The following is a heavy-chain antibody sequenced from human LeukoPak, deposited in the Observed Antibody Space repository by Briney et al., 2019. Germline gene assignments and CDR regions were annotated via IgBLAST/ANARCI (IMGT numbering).Heavy chain of an antibody. V-gene: IGHV3-21*06. J-gene: IGHJ4*02. CDR2: ISGRSSHM. D-gene: IGHD6-25*01. Sequence: PGGSLRLSCTASGFTFSDYDMNWVRLAPRDGLEWVSSISGRSSHMYYTDSAKGRFTISRDNAKNSLYLQMNSLRAEDTAVYYCARAFPPLRTSAAGDFWGQGTLVTVSS. CDR3: ARAFPPLRTSAAGDF. CDR1: GFTFSDYD.